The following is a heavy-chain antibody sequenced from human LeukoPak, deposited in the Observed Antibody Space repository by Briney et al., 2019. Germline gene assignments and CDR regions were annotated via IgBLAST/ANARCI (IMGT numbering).Heavy chain of an antibody. J-gene: IGHJ4*02. V-gene: IGHV1-18*01. Sequence: GASVKVSCKASGYTFTSYGITWVRQAPGQGLEWMGWISAYNGNTNYAQKLQGRVTMTTDTSTTTAYMELRSLRSDDTAVYYCARYSSGHYYNYWGQGTLVTVSS. CDR2: ISAYNGNT. D-gene: IGHD3-22*01. CDR3: ARYSSGHYYNY. CDR1: GYTFTSYG.